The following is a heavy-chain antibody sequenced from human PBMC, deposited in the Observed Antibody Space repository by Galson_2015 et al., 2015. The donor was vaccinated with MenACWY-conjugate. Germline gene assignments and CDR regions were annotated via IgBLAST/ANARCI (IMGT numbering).Heavy chain of an antibody. V-gene: IGHV4-61*05. D-gene: IGHD5-18*01. Sequence: SETLSLTCTVSGGSISSSSYYWGWLRQPPGKGLEWIGCIYYSGSTKYSPSLNSRVTISVDTSNNQFSLKLSSVTAADTAVYYCARSPGGYSSGGQTDSWGQGSLVTVSS. J-gene: IGHJ4*02. CDR3: ARSPGGYSSGGQTDS. CDR2: IYYSGST. CDR1: GGSISSSSYY.